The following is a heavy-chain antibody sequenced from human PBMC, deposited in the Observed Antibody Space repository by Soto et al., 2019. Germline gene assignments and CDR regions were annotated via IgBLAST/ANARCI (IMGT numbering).Heavy chain of an antibody. CDR3: ARAASGAPYSSSWYAIWFDP. CDR2: IYYSGST. D-gene: IGHD6-13*01. V-gene: IGHV4-59*01. CDR1: GGSISSYY. J-gene: IGHJ5*02. Sequence: PSETLSLTCTVSGGSISSYYWSWIRQPPGKGLEWIGYIYYSGSTNYNPSLKSRVTISVDTSKNQFSLKLSSVTAADTAVYYCARAASGAPYSSSWYAIWFDPWGQGTLVTVSS.